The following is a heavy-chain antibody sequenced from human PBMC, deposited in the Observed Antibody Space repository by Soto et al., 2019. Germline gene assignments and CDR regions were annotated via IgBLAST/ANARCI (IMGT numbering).Heavy chain of an antibody. CDR2: INQYGKIT. D-gene: IGHD1-26*01. J-gene: IGHJ4*02. CDR1: GFSFGEYE. CDR3: ARAAWSDEGWDH. V-gene: IGHV3-48*03. Sequence: GGSLRLSCAASGFSFGEYEMNWVRQAPGQGLEWVSYINQYGKITYYADSVKGRFTISRDDAKNSLFLQLDSLRAEDTALYYCARAAWSDEGWDHWGQGILVTVSS.